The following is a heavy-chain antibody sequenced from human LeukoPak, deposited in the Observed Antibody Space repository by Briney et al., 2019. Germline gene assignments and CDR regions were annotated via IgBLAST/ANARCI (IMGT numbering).Heavy chain of an antibody. V-gene: IGHV3-23*01. CDR2: IFPSGGEI. D-gene: IGHD6-13*01. CDR3: ARGAEGIAATDSNFDY. Sequence: PGGSLRLSCAASGFTFTSYAMSWVRQAPGKGLEWVSSIFPSGGEIHYADSVRGRFTISRDNSKSTLSLQMNSLRAEDTAVYYCARGAEGIAATDSNFDYWGQGTLVTVSS. CDR1: GFTFTSYA. J-gene: IGHJ4*02.